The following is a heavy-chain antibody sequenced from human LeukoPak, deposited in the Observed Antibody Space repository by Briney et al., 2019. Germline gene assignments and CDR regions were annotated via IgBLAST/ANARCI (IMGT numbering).Heavy chain of an antibody. CDR2: ISGSGGAT. J-gene: IGHJ4*02. Sequence: GGSLRLSCAASGFTFSTYSMNWVRQAPGKGLEWVSAISGSGGATYYADSVKGRFTMSRDNSKNTLYLQMNSLRAEDTAVYYCAKGAYYHGSGRYFDYWGQGTLVTVSS. V-gene: IGHV3-23*01. D-gene: IGHD3-10*01. CDR3: AKGAYYHGSGRYFDY. CDR1: GFTFSTYS.